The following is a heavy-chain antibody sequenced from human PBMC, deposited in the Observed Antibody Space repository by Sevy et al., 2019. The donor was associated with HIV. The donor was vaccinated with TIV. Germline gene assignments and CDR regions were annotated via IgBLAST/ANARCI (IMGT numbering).Heavy chain of an antibody. D-gene: IGHD3-22*01. Sequence: GGSLRLSCAASGFTFSSYAMSWVRQAPGKGLEWVSAISGSGGSTYYADSVKGRFTISRDNSKNTLYLQMNSLRAEDTAVYYCAKDVRSGNTYYYDSSGYSYFEHWGQGTLVTVSS. CDR2: ISGSGGST. CDR3: AKDVRSGNTYYYDSSGYSYFEH. CDR1: GFTFSSYA. J-gene: IGHJ1*01. V-gene: IGHV3-23*01.